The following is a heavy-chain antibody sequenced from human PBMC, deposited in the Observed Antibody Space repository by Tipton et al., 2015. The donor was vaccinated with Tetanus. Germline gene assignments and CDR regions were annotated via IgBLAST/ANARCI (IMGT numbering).Heavy chain of an antibody. Sequence: QLVQSGAEVKKPGSSVKVSCKSSGGPFYKHGIDWVRQAPGQGLEWMGGIIPASGATNYAHKFQGRVTMTADASRTTVHMELSNLRSDDTAVYYCVRDRAAAGGSDYWGQGSLVTV. V-gene: IGHV1-69*01. CDR3: VRDRAAAGGSDY. J-gene: IGHJ4*02. D-gene: IGHD6-25*01. CDR1: GGPFYKHG. CDR2: IIPASGAT.